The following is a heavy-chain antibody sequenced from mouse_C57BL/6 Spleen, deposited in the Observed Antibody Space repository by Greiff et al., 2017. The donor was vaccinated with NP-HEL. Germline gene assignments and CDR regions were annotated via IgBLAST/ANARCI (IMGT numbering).Heavy chain of an antibody. J-gene: IGHJ4*01. CDR2: INPSNGGT. Sequence: QVQLKQPGTELVKPGASVKLSCKASGYTFTSYWMHWVKQRPGQGLEWIGNINPSNGGTNYNEKFKSKATLTVDKSSSTAYMQLSSLTSEDSAVYYCARLPQYYYAMDYWGQGTSVTVSS. CDR1: GYTFTSYW. D-gene: IGHD5-5*01. V-gene: IGHV1-53*01. CDR3: ARLPQYYYAMDY.